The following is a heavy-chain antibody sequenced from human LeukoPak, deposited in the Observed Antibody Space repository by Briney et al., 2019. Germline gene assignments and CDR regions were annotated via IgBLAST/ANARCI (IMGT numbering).Heavy chain of an antibody. CDR3: ARVAKHFRGGLSFYYMDV. Sequence: SETLSLTCAVYGGSFSGYYWSWIRQPPGKGLEWIGEINHSGSTNYNPSLKSRVTISLDTSKNQFSLKVISVTAADTAVYYCARVAKHFRGGLSFYYMDVWGKGTTVTISS. CDR1: GGSFSGYY. CDR2: INHSGST. V-gene: IGHV4-34*01. J-gene: IGHJ6*03. D-gene: IGHD3-10*01.